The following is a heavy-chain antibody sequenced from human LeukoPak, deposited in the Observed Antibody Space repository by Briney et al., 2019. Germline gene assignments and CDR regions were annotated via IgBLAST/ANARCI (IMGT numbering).Heavy chain of an antibody. CDR3: AASPDYYDSSGYSYYFDY. CDR2: IVVGSGNT. Sequence: SVKVSCKASGFTFTSSAVQWVRQARGQRLEWIGWIVVGSGNTNYAQKFQERVTITRDMSTSTAYMELSSLRSEDTAVYYCAASPDYYDSSGYSYYFDYWGRGTLVTVSS. D-gene: IGHD3-22*01. J-gene: IGHJ4*02. V-gene: IGHV1-58*01. CDR1: GFTFTSSA.